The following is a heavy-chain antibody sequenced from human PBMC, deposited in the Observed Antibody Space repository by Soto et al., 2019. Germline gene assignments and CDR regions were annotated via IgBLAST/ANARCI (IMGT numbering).Heavy chain of an antibody. D-gene: IGHD3-9*01. Sequence: SETLSLTCTVSGYSITSGYYWGWIRQPPGKGLEWIGSTYHSGSTYYNPSLKSRVIISVDTSKNQFSLKLSSVTAADTAVYYCAKDRPGYDSFTGYYSLDAFDVWGQGTMVTVSS. CDR3: AKDRPGYDSFTGYYSLDAFDV. CDR2: TYHSGST. CDR1: GYSITSGYY. J-gene: IGHJ3*01. V-gene: IGHV4-38-2*02.